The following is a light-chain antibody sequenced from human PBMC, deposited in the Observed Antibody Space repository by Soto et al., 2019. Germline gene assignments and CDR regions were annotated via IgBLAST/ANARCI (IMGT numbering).Light chain of an antibody. CDR2: DAS. CDR1: QSVSSD. J-gene: IGKJ1*01. V-gene: IGKV3-11*01. Sequence: EIVLTQSPATLSLSPGERATLSCRASQSVSSDLAGYQQKPGQAPRLLIYDASSRATGIPARFSGRGYGTDCNLTISNLEPADLAVYYCQQRSHWPVTVGQGTKVDIK. CDR3: QQRSHWPVT.